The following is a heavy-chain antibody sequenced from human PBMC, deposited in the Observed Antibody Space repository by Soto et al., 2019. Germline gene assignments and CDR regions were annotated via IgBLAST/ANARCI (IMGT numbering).Heavy chain of an antibody. Sequence: SQTLSLTCAISGDSVSSKSAAWNWIRQSPSRGLEWLGRTYYRSKWYNDYAVSVKSRITINPDTSKNQFSLKLSSVTAADTAVYYCARECLHTIVVVVAATRRGFDPWGQGTLVTVSS. CDR2: TYYRSKWYN. CDR3: ARECLHTIVVVVAATRRGFDP. V-gene: IGHV6-1*01. J-gene: IGHJ5*02. D-gene: IGHD2-15*01. CDR1: GDSVSSKSAA.